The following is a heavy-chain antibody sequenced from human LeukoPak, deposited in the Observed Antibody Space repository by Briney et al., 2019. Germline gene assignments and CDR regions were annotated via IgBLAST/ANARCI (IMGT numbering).Heavy chain of an antibody. CDR3: ARDFSSSITHYFDY. D-gene: IGHD6-6*01. CDR1: GYTFTGYY. J-gene: IGHJ4*02. Sequence: GASVKVSCKASGYTFTGYYMHWVRQAPGQGLEWMGWINPNSGGTNYAQKFQGRVTMTRDTSISTAYMELSRLRSDDTAVYYCARDFSSSITHYFDYWGQGTLVTVSS. V-gene: IGHV1-2*02. CDR2: INPNSGGT.